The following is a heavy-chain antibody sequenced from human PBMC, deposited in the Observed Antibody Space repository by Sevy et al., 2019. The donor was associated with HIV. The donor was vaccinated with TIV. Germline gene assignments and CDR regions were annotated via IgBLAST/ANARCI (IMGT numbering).Heavy chain of an antibody. CDR3: AKGERYYDSSGYYRPPEYFQH. Sequence: GESLKISCAASGFTFSSYAMSWVRQAPGKGLEWVSAISGSGGSTYYADSVKGRFTISRDNSKNTLYLQMNRLRAEDTAVYYCAKGERYYDSSGYYRPPEYFQHWGQGTLVTVSS. D-gene: IGHD3-22*01. CDR2: ISGSGGST. CDR1: GFTFSSYA. J-gene: IGHJ1*01. V-gene: IGHV3-23*01.